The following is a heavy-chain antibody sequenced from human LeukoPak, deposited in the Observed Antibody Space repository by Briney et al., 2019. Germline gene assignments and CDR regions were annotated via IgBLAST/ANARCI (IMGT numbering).Heavy chain of an antibody. CDR3: ARSKGWQQLVRYFDY. J-gene: IGHJ4*02. CDR1: GGSISSYY. Sequence: SQTLSLTCTVSGGSISSYYWSWIRQPPGKGLEWIGYIYYSGSTNYNPSLKSRVTISVDTSKNQFSLKLSSVTAADTAVYYCARSKGWQQLVRYFDYWGQGTLVTVSS. CDR2: IYYSGST. V-gene: IGHV4-59*01. D-gene: IGHD6-13*01.